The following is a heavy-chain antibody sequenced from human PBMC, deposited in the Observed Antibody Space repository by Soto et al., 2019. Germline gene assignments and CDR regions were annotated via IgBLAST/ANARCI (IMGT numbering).Heavy chain of an antibody. CDR3: ARGRFLAGTLGYFDS. CDR2: IIPVLNKA. D-gene: IGHD3-3*01. J-gene: IGHJ4*02. CDR1: GGTFINSA. Sequence: ASVKVSCKASGGTFINSAITWVRQAPGQGLQWMGGIIPVLNKAHYAQTFQDRVTITADESTDTAYMELRDLRSEDTALYYCARGRFLAGTLGYFDSWGQGSLVTVSS. V-gene: IGHV1-69*10.